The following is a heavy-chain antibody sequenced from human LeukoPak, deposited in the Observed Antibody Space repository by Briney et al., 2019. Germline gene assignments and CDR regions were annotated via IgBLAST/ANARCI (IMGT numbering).Heavy chain of an antibody. V-gene: IGHV3-64*01. CDR3: ARVLFYGSGYYFAY. J-gene: IGHJ4*02. Sequence: GGSLRLSCAAAGFTFSSYAMHWVRQAPGKGLEYVSAIRCNGGSTYYANSVRGRFTISRDNAKNTLYLEMDSLRAEDRSFYYCARVLFYGSGYYFAYWGQGTLVSV. CDR2: IRCNGGST. D-gene: IGHD3-10*01. CDR1: GFTFSSYA.